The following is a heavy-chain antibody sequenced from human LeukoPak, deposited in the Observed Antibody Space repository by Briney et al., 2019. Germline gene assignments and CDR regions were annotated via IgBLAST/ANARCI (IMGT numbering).Heavy chain of an antibody. CDR2: INYLGST. J-gene: IGHJ4*02. Sequence: SETLSLTCTVSGGSISSYYWSWIRQPPGKGLEWIGYINYLGSTNYNPSLKSRVTISVDASKNQFSLKLSSVTAADTAMYYCARRSPITPNYFDYWGQGTLVTVSS. D-gene: IGHD1-14*01. CDR1: GGSISSYY. CDR3: ARRSPITPNYFDY. V-gene: IGHV4-59*08.